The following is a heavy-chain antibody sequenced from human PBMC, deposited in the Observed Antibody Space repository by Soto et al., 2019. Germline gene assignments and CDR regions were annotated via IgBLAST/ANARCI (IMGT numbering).Heavy chain of an antibody. CDR2: FLPVFTTA. Sequence: QVQLVQSGAEVKKPGSSVKVSCKASGGSFSTYGISWVRQAPGQGLEWMGGFLPVFTTAKYAQKFQGRVSIPADKSTYTAYMELSSLRSEDTAVYFRARDGVDVSRTTVRHGALDIWGQGTVVTVSS. D-gene: IGHD4-17*01. J-gene: IGHJ3*02. CDR1: GGSFSTYG. V-gene: IGHV1-69*06. CDR3: ARDGVDVSRTTVRHGALDI.